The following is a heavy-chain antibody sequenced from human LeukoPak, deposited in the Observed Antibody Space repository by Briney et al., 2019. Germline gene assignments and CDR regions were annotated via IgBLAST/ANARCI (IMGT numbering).Heavy chain of an antibody. CDR3: ARTGEGEGMDG. CDR1: GDSLSGYY. CDR2: IYSSGGT. D-gene: IGHD7-27*01. Sequence: SETLSLTCTVSGDSLSGYYWGWIRQPPGKGLECLGYIYSSGGTAYNPSLKSRLTISIDTSKNQFSLTLTSVTAADTAIYYCARTGEGEGMDGWGKGTTVTVSS. V-gene: IGHV4-4*09. J-gene: IGHJ6*04.